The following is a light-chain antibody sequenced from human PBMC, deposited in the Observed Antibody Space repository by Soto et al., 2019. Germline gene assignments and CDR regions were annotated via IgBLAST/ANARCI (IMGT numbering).Light chain of an antibody. CDR1: SSDVGGYNY. CDR3: TSYSGSNPVL. Sequence: QSVLTQPPSASGSPGQSVTISCTGTSSDVGGYNYVSWYQQYPGKAPKLMIYEVTKRPPGGPDRFSASKSGNTASLTGSGLQAEDEADYYCTSYSGSNPVLLGGGPKVNVL. CDR2: EVT. V-gene: IGLV2-8*01. J-gene: IGLJ2*01.